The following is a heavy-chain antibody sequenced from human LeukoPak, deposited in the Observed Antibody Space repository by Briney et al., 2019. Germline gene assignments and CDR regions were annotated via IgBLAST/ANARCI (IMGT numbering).Heavy chain of an antibody. Sequence: ASVKVSCKASGYTFTSYDINWVRQAPGQGLEWMGWINPNSGGTNYAQKFQGWVTMTRDTSISTAYMELSRLRSDDTAVYYCARAVSDSSGYYYEYWGQGTLVTVSS. J-gene: IGHJ4*02. V-gene: IGHV1-2*04. CDR1: GYTFTSYD. CDR3: ARAVSDSSGYYYEY. D-gene: IGHD3-22*01. CDR2: INPNSGGT.